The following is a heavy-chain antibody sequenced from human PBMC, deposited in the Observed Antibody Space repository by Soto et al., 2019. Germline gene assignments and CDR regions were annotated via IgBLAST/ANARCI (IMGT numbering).Heavy chain of an antibody. CDR2: MNPNSGNT. V-gene: IGHV1-8*01. Sequence: QVQLVQSGAEVKKPGASVKVSCKASGYTFTNYDINWVRQATGQGLEWMGWMNPNSGNTGYAQKFQGRVTMTRNTYFSTAYMELSGLRSEDTAVYYFARGRYDFWSGYYCTPWGQGTLVTVSS. CDR3: ARGRYDFWSGYYCTP. J-gene: IGHJ5*02. D-gene: IGHD3-3*01. CDR1: GYTFTNYD.